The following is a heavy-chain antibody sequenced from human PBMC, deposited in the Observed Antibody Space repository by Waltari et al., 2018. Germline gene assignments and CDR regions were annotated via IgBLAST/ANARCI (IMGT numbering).Heavy chain of an antibody. CDR1: GFAFSSYG. CDR3: MCFGESFDH. V-gene: IGHV3-33*01. D-gene: IGHD3-10*01. J-gene: IGHJ4*02. CDR2: IWYDGSNK. Sequence: QVQLLASGGRVAQPGRSMRLSCAASGFAFSSYGMHWVRPAPGKGLEWVAVIWYDGSNKSYADSVKGRFTISRDNSKNTLYLQMNSLRAEDTAVYYCMCFGESFDHWGQGILVTVSS.